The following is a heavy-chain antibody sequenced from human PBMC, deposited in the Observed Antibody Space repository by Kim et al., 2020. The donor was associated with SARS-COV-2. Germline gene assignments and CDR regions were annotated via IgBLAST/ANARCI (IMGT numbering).Heavy chain of an antibody. D-gene: IGHD4-17*01. Sequence: VYADAVRGRFTISRDTAANSVYLQMSSLRTEDTALYYGVKDILPGGADVWGQGTTVTVSS. CDR3: VKDILPGGADV. J-gene: IGHJ6*02. V-gene: IGHV3-9*01.